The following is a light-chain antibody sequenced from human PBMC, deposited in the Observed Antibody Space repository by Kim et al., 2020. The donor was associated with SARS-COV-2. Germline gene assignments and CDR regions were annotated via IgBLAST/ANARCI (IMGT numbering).Light chain of an antibody. V-gene: IGLV3-19*01. CDR1: SLRSYY. Sequence: VALGQTVSITGQGDSLRSYYATWYQQKPGQAPTLVIYGKNNRPSGIPDRFSGSSSGNTASLTITGTQAGDEADYYCNSRDSNDNVVFGGGTQLTVL. CDR3: NSRDSNDNVV. J-gene: IGLJ2*01. CDR2: GKN.